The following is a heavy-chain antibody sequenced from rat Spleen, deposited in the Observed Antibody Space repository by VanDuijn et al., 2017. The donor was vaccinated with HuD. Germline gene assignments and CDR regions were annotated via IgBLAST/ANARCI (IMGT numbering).Heavy chain of an antibody. CDR3: AWGYYSSYIYDPYCYFDF. CDR1: GFTFSTAW. Sequence: EVPFLESGGGLVQPGNSLKLSCATSGFTFSTAWMYWYRQFPEKRLEWVARIKAKSNNYATDYTESVKGRFTISRDDSKSSIYLQINNLKEEDTAIYYCAWGYYSSYIYDPYCYFDFWGPGTMVTVSS. D-gene: IGHD1-2*01. CDR2: IKAKSNNYAT. V-gene: IGHV6-6*01. J-gene: IGHJ1*01.